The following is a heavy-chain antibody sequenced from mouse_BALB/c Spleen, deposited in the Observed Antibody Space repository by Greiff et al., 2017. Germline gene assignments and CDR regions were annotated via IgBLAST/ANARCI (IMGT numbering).Heavy chain of an antibody. J-gene: IGHJ4*01. CDR1: GFSLTSYG. D-gene: IGHD2-4*01. CDR2: IWAGGST. V-gene: IGHV2-9*02. Sequence: VKLMESGPGLVAPSQSLSITCTVSGFSLTSYGVHWVRQPPGKGLEWLGVIWAGGSTNYNSALMSRLSISKDNSKSQVFLKMNSLQTDDTAMYYCARGRDYDVGAMDYWGQGTSVTVSS. CDR3: ARGRDYDVGAMDY.